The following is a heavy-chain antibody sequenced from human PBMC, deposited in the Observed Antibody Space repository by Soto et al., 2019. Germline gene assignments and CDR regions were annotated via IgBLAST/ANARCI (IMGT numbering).Heavy chain of an antibody. CDR1: GXTFSSYG. Sequence: GGSLRLSCAASGXTFSSYGMHWVRQAPGKGLEWVAVIWYDGSNKYYADSVKGRFTISRDNSKNTLYLQMDSLRAEDTAGYYCASLGVRGVIQAPFDYWGQGTLVTVSS. CDR2: IWYDGSNK. J-gene: IGHJ4*02. CDR3: ASLGVRGVIQAPFDY. V-gene: IGHV3-33*01. D-gene: IGHD3-10*01.